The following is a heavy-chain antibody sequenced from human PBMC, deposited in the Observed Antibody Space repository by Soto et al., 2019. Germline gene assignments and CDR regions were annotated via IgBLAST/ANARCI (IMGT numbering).Heavy chain of an antibody. CDR2: IIPILGIA. Sequence: SVKVSCKASGGTFSSYTISWVRQAPGQGLEWMGRIIPILGIANYAQKFQGRVTITADKSTSTAYMELSSLRSEDTAVYYCARGWSYYDFWSGYFTYYYYYGMDVWGQGTTVTVSS. CDR1: GGTFSSYT. V-gene: IGHV1-69*02. J-gene: IGHJ6*02. CDR3: ARGWSYYDFWSGYFTYYYYYGMDV. D-gene: IGHD3-3*01.